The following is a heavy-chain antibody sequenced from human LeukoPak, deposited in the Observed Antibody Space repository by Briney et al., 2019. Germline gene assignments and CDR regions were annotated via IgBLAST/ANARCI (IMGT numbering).Heavy chain of an antibody. V-gene: IGHV3-30*02. Sequence: GGSLRLSCAASGFTFSSYGMHWVRQAPGKGLEWVAFIRYDGSNKYYADSVKGRFTISRDNSKNTLYLQMNSLRAEDTAVYYCAKDPPRDYDFWSGPSGWYFDYWGQGTLVTVSS. CDR2: IRYDGSNK. CDR1: GFTFSSYG. D-gene: IGHD3-3*01. J-gene: IGHJ4*02. CDR3: AKDPPRDYDFWSGPSGWYFDY.